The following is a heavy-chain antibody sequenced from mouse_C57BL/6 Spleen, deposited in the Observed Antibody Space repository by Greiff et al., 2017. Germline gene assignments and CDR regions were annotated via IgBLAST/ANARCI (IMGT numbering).Heavy chain of an antibody. CDR3: ARTADAADWYFDV. J-gene: IGHJ1*03. V-gene: IGHV1-7*01. D-gene: IGHD1-2*01. CDR1: GYTFTSYW. CDR2: INPSSGYT. Sequence: VQLQQSGAELAKPGASVKLSCKASGYTFTSYWMHWVKQRPGQGLEWIGYINPSSGYTKYNQKFKDKATLTADKSSSTAYMQLSSLTYEDSAVYYCARTADAADWYFDVWGTGTTVTVSS.